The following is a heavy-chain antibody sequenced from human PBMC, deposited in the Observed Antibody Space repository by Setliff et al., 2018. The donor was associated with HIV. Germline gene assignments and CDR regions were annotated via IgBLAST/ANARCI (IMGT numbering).Heavy chain of an antibody. J-gene: IGHJ4*02. CDR3: TRGGFGGIISQCF. D-gene: IGHD3-16*02. CDR1: GFTFSRYE. CDR2: ISYSTGYI. V-gene: IGHV3-21*01. Sequence: PGGSLRLSCAASGFTFSRYEMNWVRQAPGKGLECVSSISYSTGYIYYTDSVKGRFTISRDNAKNSMYLQMNSLRAEDTAVYYCTRGGFGGIISQCFWGQGTLVTVSS.